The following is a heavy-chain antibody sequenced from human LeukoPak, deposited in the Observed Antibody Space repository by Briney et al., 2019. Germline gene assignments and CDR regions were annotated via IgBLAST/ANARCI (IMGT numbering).Heavy chain of an antibody. CDR1: GFTFSSYG. Sequence: GGSLRLSCAASGFTFSSYGMHWVRQAPGKGLEGVAVIWYDGSNKYYADSVKGRFTISRDNSKNTLYLQMNSLRAEDTAVYYCAREELVVVPAALDYWGQGTLVTVSS. CDR3: AREELVVVPAALDY. J-gene: IGHJ4*02. V-gene: IGHV3-33*01. D-gene: IGHD2-2*01. CDR2: IWYDGSNK.